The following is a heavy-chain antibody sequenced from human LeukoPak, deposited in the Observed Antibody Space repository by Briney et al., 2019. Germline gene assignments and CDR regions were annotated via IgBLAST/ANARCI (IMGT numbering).Heavy chain of an antibody. CDR3: ARHLFGYGDLNYFDY. J-gene: IGHJ4*02. CDR2: IYYSGST. CDR1: GGSISRSSYY. V-gene: IGHV4-39*01. Sequence: SGTLSLTCTVSGGSISRSSYYWGWIRQPPGKGLEWIGSIYYSGSTYYNPSLKSRVTLSVDTSKNQFSLKLSSVTAADTAVYYCARHLFGYGDLNYFDYWGQGTLVTVSS. D-gene: IGHD4-17*01.